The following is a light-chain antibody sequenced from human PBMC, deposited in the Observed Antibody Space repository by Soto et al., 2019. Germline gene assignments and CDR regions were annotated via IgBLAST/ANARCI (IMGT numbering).Light chain of an antibody. CDR1: QSIRSY. J-gene: IGKJ2*01. V-gene: IGKV1-39*01. Sequence: DIPMTQSPSSLSASVGDRVTIACRASQSIRSYLNWYQQKPGQAPNLLIYGATILQSGVPSRFSGSGSGTDLTLTISSLQPEDFATYFCQQSQTAPRAFGPGTKLEIK. CDR2: GAT. CDR3: QQSQTAPRA.